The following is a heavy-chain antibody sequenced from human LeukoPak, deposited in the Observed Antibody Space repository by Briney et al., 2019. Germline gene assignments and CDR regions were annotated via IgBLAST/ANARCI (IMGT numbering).Heavy chain of an antibody. CDR1: GFTFSSYS. Sequence: PGGSLRLSCAASGFTFSSYSMNWVRQPPGKGLEWIGEINHSGSTNYNPSLKSRVTISVDTSKNQFSLKLSSVTAADTAVYYCARLKARGASDYWGQGTLATVSS. V-gene: IGHV4-34*01. CDR3: ARLKARGASDY. J-gene: IGHJ4*02. CDR2: INHSGST.